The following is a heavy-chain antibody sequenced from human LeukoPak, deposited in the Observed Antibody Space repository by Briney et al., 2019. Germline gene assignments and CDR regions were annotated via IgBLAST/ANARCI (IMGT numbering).Heavy chain of an antibody. CDR3: AKDRSFYYYDSSGYPYY. J-gene: IGHJ4*02. V-gene: IGHV3-23*01. Sequence: GGSLRLSCAASGFTFSSYAMSWVRQAPGKGLEWVSAISGSGGSTYRADSVKGRFTISRDNSKNTLYLQMNSLRAEDTAVYYCAKDRSFYYYDSSGYPYYWGQGTLVTVSS. CDR2: ISGSGGST. D-gene: IGHD3-22*01. CDR1: GFTFSSYA.